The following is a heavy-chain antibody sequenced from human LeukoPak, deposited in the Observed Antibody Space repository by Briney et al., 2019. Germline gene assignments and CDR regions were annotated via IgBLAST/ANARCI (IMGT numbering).Heavy chain of an antibody. D-gene: IGHD3-22*01. Sequence: KSGGSLRLSCAASGFTFSSYNMDWVRQAPGKGLEWVSSISADSRYIYYRDSVKGRFTISRDNAKNSLYLQMDSLRAEDTAVYYCANFYYYDISGYNEGIVDWGQGTLVTVSS. CDR1: GFTFSSYN. CDR3: ANFYYYDISGYNEGIVD. V-gene: IGHV3-21*01. J-gene: IGHJ4*02. CDR2: ISADSRYI.